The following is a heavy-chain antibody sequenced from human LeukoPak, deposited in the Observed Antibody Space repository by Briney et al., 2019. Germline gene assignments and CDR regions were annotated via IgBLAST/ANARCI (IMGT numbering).Heavy chain of an antibody. CDR3: AKLASFRYYDILTGYPTAGLHDY. CDR1: GFTFSNYW. J-gene: IGHJ4*02. Sequence: PGGSLRLSCAASGFTFSNYWMHWVRQAPGKGLVCVSHISTDGSRTSYADSVKGRFTISRDNAKNTLYLQMNSLRAEDTAVYYCAKLASFRYYDILTGYPTAGLHDYWGQGTLVTVSS. CDR2: ISTDGSRT. V-gene: IGHV3-74*01. D-gene: IGHD3-9*01.